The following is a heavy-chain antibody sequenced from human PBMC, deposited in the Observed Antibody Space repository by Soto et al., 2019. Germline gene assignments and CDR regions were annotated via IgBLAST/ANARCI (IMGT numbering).Heavy chain of an antibody. V-gene: IGHV4-31*03. CDR3: ARVRRVDILTGYLRYYFDY. CDR2: IYYSGST. D-gene: IGHD3-9*01. Sequence: KPSETLSLTCTVSGGSISSGGYYWSWIRQHPGKGLEWIGYIYYSGSTYYNPSLKSRVTISVDTSKNQFSLKLSSMTAADTAVYYCARVRRVDILTGYLRYYFDYWGQGTLVTVSS. J-gene: IGHJ4*02. CDR1: GGSISSGGYY.